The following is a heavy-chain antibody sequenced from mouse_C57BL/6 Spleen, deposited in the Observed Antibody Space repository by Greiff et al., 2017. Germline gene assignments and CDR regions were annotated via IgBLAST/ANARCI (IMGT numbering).Heavy chain of an antibody. J-gene: IGHJ1*03. CDR1: GYSITSGYY. D-gene: IGHD1-1*01. Sequence: EVQRVESGPGLVKPSQSLSLTCSVTGYSITSGYYWNWIRQFPGNKLEWMGYISYDGSNNYNPSLKNRISITRDTSKNQFFLKLNSVTTEDTATYYCARAPGYYGSSYFDVWGTGTTVTVSS. CDR2: ISYDGSN. CDR3: ARAPGYYGSSYFDV. V-gene: IGHV3-6*01.